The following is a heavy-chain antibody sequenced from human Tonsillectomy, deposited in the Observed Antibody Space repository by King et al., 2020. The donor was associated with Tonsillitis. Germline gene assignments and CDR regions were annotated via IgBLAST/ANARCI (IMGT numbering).Heavy chain of an antibody. CDR1: NGSINNYY. V-gene: IGHV4-59*08. J-gene: IGHJ5*02. Sequence: QLQESGPGLVKPSETLSLTCSVSNGSINNYYWTWIRQPPGKGLEWIGYISDAGSTNYNPSLQSRVTISIDTSKDQLSLNLRSVTAADTAIYYCVRQVTAAAQRNTWFDPWGQGTLVTVSS. D-gene: IGHD6-13*01. CDR3: VRQVTAAAQRNTWFDP. CDR2: ISDAGST.